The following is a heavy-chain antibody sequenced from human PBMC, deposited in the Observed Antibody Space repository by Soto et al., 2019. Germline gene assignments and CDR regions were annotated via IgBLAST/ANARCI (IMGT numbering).Heavy chain of an antibody. J-gene: IGHJ6*02. V-gene: IGHV4-30-4*08. CDR1: GGSIISGDYY. Sequence: SETLSLTCTVSGGSIISGDYYWSWIRQPPGKGLEWIGYIYYSGDTSYNPSLKSRVTISIDTSKNQFSLKLSSVTAADTAFYYCAREGALLFGWNYYYGMDVWGQGTTVTVSS. CDR3: AREGALLFGWNYYYGMDV. D-gene: IGHD6-19*01. CDR2: IYYSGDT.